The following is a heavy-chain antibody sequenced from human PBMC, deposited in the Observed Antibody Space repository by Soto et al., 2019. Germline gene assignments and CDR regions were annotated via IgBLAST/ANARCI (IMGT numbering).Heavy chain of an antibody. CDR3: ATWHEREHAYDV. CDR2: LYDVDGS. Sequence: GGSLRLSXAASGLTVSGKKYVAWVRQAPGKGLEWVSALYDVDGSFYADSVKGRFTTSSDSSKTTVYLQMNGLRPDDTAVYYCATWHEREHAYDVWGQGTTVTV. V-gene: IGHV3-53*01. CDR1: GLTVSGKKY. D-gene: IGHD1-1*01. J-gene: IGHJ3*01.